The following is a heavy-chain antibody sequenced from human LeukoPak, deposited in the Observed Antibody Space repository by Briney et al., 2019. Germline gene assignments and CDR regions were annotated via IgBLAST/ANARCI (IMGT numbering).Heavy chain of an antibody. Sequence: ASVKVSCKSSGGTFSTYAISWVRQAPGQGLEWMGRIVPMGDITNYAQRFQGSVTITADKFTRKAYMELSSLRSEDTAVYYCARVYSIIPSYGMDVWGQGTTVTVSS. CDR1: GGTFSTYA. CDR3: ARVYSIIPSYGMDV. V-gene: IGHV1-69*04. D-gene: IGHD3-16*01. CDR2: IVPMGDIT. J-gene: IGHJ6*02.